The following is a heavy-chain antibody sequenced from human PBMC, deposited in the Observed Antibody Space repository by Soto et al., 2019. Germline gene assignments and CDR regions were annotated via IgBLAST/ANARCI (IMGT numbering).Heavy chain of an antibody. Sequence: SVKVSCKASGGTFSSYAISWVRQAPGQGLEWMGGIIPIFGTANYAQKFQGRVTITADESTSTAYMELSSLRSEDTAVYYCAREVGNGDGYGMYGWGQGTTVTVAS. CDR3: AREVGNGDGYGMYG. J-gene: IGHJ6*02. D-gene: IGHD1-26*01. V-gene: IGHV1-69*13. CDR2: IIPIFGTA. CDR1: GGTFSSYA.